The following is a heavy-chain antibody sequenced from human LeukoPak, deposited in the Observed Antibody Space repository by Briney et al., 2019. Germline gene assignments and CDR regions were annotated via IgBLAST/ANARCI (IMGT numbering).Heavy chain of an antibody. CDR3: ARDRGYSYGSTYFDY. CDR2: IQQDGSEK. D-gene: IGHD5-18*01. CDR1: GFTFSHYW. Sequence: GGSLILSCAASGFTFSHYWMSWVRQAPGKGLEWVANIQQDGSEKYYVDSVKGRFTISRDNAKNSLYLQMDSLRAEDTAVYYCARDRGYSYGSTYFDYWGQGNLVTVSS. J-gene: IGHJ4*02. V-gene: IGHV3-7*05.